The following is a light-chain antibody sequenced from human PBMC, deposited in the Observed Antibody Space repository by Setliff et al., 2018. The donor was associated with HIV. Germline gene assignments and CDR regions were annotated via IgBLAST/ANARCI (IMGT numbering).Light chain of an antibody. J-gene: IGLJ1*01. CDR1: RSDVGAYDY. V-gene: IGLV2-14*01. CDR2: EVR. CDR3: SSYTTTSTYV. Sequence: QSALTQPASVSGSPGQSLTISCTGKRSDVGAYDYVSWYQQHPGKVPKLIVYEVRNRPSGVSNRFSGSKSGNTASLTISGLQAEDEADYYCSSYTTTSTYVFGTGTKATVL.